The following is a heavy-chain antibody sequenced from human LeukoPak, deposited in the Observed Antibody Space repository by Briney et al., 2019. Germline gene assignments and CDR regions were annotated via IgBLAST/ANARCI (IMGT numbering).Heavy chain of an antibody. CDR1: GDSVSSNSAS. V-gene: IGHV6-1*01. J-gene: IGHJ5*02. CDR3: ARDPDSSYEWGPFDP. CDR2: TYYRFKWNS. Sequence: SQTLSLTCAISGDSVSSNSASWNWIRQSPSRGLEWLGRTYYRFKWNSDYAVSVKSRITINPDTSKNQFSLHLNSVTPEDTAVYYCARDPDSSYEWGPFDPWGQGTLVTVSS. D-gene: IGHD1-26*01.